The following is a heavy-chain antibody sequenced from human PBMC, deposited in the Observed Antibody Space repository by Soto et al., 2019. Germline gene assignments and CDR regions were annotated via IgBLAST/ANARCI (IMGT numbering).Heavy chain of an antibody. D-gene: IGHD5-18*01. J-gene: IGHJ4*02. V-gene: IGHV1-46*01. Sequence: GASVKVSCKASGCTFTSYYMHWVRQAPGQGLEWMGIINPSGGSTSYAQKCQGRVTMTRDTSTSTVYMELSSLRSEDTAVYYCARGAYSYGPFDYWGQGTLVTAPQ. CDR2: INPSGGST. CDR3: ARGAYSYGPFDY. CDR1: GCTFTSYY.